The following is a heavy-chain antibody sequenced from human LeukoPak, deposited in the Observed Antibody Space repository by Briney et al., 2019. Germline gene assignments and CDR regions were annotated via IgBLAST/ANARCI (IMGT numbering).Heavy chain of an antibody. CDR2: ISGSGGST. V-gene: IGHV3-23*01. CDR3: AKTPMIVVVYYYFDY. CDR1: GFTFSSYW. J-gene: IGHJ4*02. Sequence: GGSLRLSCAASGFTFSSYWMSWVRQAPGKGLEWVSAISGSGGSTYYADSVKGRFTISRDNSKNTLYLQMNSLRAEDTAVYYCAKTPMIVVVYYYFDYWGQGTLVTVSS. D-gene: IGHD3-22*01.